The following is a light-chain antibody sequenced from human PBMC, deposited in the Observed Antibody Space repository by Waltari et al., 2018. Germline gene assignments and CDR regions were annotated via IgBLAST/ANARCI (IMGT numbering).Light chain of an antibody. J-gene: IGLJ3*02. CDR2: NVS. Sequence: QSALTQPRSLSGSPRQSVTISCTGTSSDVGGYNYVSWYQQYPGRAPKVVIYNVSKRPSGGPDRFSGSKSGNTASLTISGLRAEDEADYYCCSYAGNYLRVFGGGTRLTVL. CDR1: SSDVGGYNY. CDR3: CSYAGNYLRV. V-gene: IGLV2-11*01.